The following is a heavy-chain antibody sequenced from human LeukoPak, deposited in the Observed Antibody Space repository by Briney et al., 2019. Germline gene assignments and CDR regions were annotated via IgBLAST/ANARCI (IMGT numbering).Heavy chain of an antibody. D-gene: IGHD3-22*01. J-gene: IGHJ5*02. CDR2: ISYDGSDE. CDR3: AKDLSIHYDTRGFDP. CDR1: GFTFSGFG. V-gene: IGHV3-30*18. Sequence: GRSLRLSREASGFTFSGFGMHWVRQAPGKGLEWVAFISYDGSDEYYTESVKGRFTISRDNSKNTVYLQMNSLRTEDTAVYYCAKDLSIHYDTRGFDPWGQGTLVTVSS.